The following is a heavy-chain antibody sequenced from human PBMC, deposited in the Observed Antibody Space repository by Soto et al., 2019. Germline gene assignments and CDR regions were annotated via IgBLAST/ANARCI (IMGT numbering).Heavy chain of an antibody. Sequence: GSLRLSCAASGFILSSYGMNWVRQAPGKGLEWVSYISSSGRIIYYADSVKGRFTISRDSASNSLFLQMDSLRAEDTAVYYCARDRPGRGYPLFAYWGQGTLVTVSS. V-gene: IGHV3-48*03. CDR3: ARDRPGRGYPLFAY. CDR1: GFILSSYG. J-gene: IGHJ4*02. D-gene: IGHD3-22*01. CDR2: ISSSGRII.